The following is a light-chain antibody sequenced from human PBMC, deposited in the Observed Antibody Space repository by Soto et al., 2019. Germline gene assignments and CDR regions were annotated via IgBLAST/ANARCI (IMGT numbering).Light chain of an antibody. CDR1: QGTSNS. Sequence: DIQMTQSPSSLSASVGDRVTITCQASQGTSNSLNWYQQKPGKAPKLLIYDASNLVTGVPSRFSGRGSGTDFTYTISSLQPEDIATYYCEQYYNLFTFGGGTKVEIK. V-gene: IGKV1-33*01. CDR2: DAS. J-gene: IGKJ4*01. CDR3: EQYYNLFT.